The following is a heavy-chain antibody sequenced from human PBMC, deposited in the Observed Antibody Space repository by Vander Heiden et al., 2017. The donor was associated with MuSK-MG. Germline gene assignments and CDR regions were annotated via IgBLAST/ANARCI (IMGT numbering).Heavy chain of an antibody. CDR2: IIPIFGTA. D-gene: IGHD3-10*01. J-gene: IGHJ4*02. V-gene: IGHV1-69*01. Sequence: QVQLVQSGAEVKKPGSSVKVSCKASGGTFSSYAISWVRQAPGQGLEWMGGIIPIFGTANYAQKFQGRVTITADESTSTAYMELSSIRSEETAVYYCARDRYYGSGREYYFDYWGQGTMVTVYS. CDR1: GGTFSSYA. CDR3: ARDRYYGSGREYYFDY.